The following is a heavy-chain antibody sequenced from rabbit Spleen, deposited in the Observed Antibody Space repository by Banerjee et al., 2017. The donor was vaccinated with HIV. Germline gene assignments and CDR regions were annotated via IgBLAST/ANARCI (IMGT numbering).Heavy chain of an antibody. Sequence: QSLEESGGGLVQPEGSLTLTCTASGFSFSSRYYVCWVRQAPGKGLEWIGCVGSGATGNTYYASWAKGRFTISKTSSTTLTLQMTSLTVADTATYFCARDAAGREDFNLWGPGTLVTVS. V-gene: IGHV1S40*01. CDR1: GFSFSSRYY. D-gene: IGHD4-2*01. CDR2: VGSGATGNT. CDR3: ARDAAGREDFNL. J-gene: IGHJ4*01.